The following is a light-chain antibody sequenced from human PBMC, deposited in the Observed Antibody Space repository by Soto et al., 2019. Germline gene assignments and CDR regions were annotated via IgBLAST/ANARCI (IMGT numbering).Light chain of an antibody. J-gene: IGKJ2*01. CDR3: QQSFYIPRT. V-gene: IGKV1-39*01. CDR2: GAS. Sequence: DIKMTQSPSSRSASVGDRVTITCRASQNVWTYVNWYQQKPWKAPRLLIFGASDLEDGVPARFSGAGSGTDFSLTISSLQPEDFATYFCQQSFYIPRTFGQGTKVDIK. CDR1: QNVWTY.